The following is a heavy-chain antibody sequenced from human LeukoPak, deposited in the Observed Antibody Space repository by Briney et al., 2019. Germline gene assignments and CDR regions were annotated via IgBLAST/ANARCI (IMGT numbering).Heavy chain of an antibody. Sequence: PGRSLRLSCAASGFTFSSYGMHWVRQAPGKGLEWVAVIWYDGSNKYYADSVKGRFTISRDNSKNTLYLQMNSLRAEDTAVYYCARDLRKAYYYDSSGLGFYYYYYGMDVWGQGTTVTVSS. CDR1: GFTFSSYG. CDR3: ARDLRKAYYYDSSGLGFYYYYYGMDV. V-gene: IGHV3-33*01. J-gene: IGHJ6*02. CDR2: IWYDGSNK. D-gene: IGHD3-22*01.